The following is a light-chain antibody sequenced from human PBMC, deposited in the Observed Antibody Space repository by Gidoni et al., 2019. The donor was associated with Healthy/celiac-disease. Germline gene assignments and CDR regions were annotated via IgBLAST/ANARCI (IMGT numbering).Light chain of an antibody. CDR3: QQSDSVPPWT. V-gene: IGKV1-39*01. Sequence: DVQLTQDPSSLSASVGDRVIITCRASQSISSYVNWYQQKPGEAPKLLIYTASSLHTGVPSRFSGSGSGTDFTLTISTLQPEDFATYYCQQSDSVPPWTFGQGTKVEI. J-gene: IGKJ1*01. CDR1: QSISSY. CDR2: TAS.